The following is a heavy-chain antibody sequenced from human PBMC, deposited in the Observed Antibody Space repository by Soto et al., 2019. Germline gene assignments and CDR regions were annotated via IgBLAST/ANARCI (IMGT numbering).Heavy chain of an antibody. Sequence: QLQLQESGPGLVKPSETLSLTCTVSGGSISSSSYYWGWIRQPPGKGLEWIGSIYYSGSTYYNPSLESRVTISVDTPKNQSSLKLSSVTAADTAVYYCARVYYGWGSLRYGMDVWGQGTTVTVSS. D-gene: IGHD3-10*01. V-gene: IGHV4-39*01. J-gene: IGHJ6*02. CDR3: ARVYYGWGSLRYGMDV. CDR1: GGSISSSSYY. CDR2: IYYSGST.